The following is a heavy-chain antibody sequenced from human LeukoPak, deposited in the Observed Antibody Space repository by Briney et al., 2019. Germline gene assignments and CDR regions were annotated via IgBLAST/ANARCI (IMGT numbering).Heavy chain of an antibody. Sequence: ASVKVSCKASGYTFTGYYIHWVRQAPGQGLEWMGWINPNSGVTDYAQKFQGRVTMTRDTSISTAYVELSRLGSDDTAVYYCARVAVHYGDRRYDYFDFWGQGTLVTVSS. D-gene: IGHD4-17*01. CDR2: INPNSGVT. V-gene: IGHV1-2*02. CDR3: ARVAVHYGDRRYDYFDF. J-gene: IGHJ4*02. CDR1: GYTFTGYY.